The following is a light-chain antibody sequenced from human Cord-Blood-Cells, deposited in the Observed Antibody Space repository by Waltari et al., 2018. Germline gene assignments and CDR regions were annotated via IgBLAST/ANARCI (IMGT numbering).Light chain of an antibody. CDR3: QQSYSTPHS. Sequence: DIQMTQPASSMSASGGDRVTITCRASESLSSYLNWYQQKPGKGPKLLIYAASSLQSGVPSRFSGSGSGTDFTLTISSLQPEDFATYYCQQSYSTPHSFDQGTKLEIK. CDR1: ESLSSY. CDR2: AAS. V-gene: IGKV1-39*01. J-gene: IGKJ2*03.